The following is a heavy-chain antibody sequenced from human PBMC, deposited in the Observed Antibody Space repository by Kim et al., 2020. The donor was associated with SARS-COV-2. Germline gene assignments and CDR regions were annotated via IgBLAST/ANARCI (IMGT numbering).Heavy chain of an antibody. D-gene: IGHD3-16*01. J-gene: IGHJ3*02. CDR1: GFTFSSYW. V-gene: IGHV3-7*01. CDR3: ARPYRGGSFDI. Sequence: GGSLRLFCAASGFTFSSYWMSWVRQAPGKGLEWVASIKQDASVISYVDSVRGRFTISRDNAKNSLSLQMDSLRAEDTALYFCARPYRGGSFDIWGQGTMGTVSS. CDR2: IKQDASVI.